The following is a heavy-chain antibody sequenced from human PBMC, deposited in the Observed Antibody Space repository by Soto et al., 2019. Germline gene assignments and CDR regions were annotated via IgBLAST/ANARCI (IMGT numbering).Heavy chain of an antibody. CDR1: GFTVANNY. CDR2: IYSTGTT. J-gene: IGHJ4*02. V-gene: IGHV3-53*01. CDR3: AKDGRGSGSHYNSFGY. Sequence: EVQLVESGGGLIQPGGSLKLSCAASGFTVANNYMSWVRQAPGEGLEWVSLIYSTGTTKYADSVKGRFTVSRDNAKNTLYLQMHSLRAEDTAVYYCAKDGRGSGSHYNSFGYWGQGTLVTVSS. D-gene: IGHD3-10*01.